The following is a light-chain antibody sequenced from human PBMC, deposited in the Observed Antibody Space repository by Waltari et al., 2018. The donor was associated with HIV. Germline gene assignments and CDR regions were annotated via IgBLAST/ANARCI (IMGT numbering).Light chain of an antibody. CDR1: HSVSIR. CDR2: GAS. CDR3: QQYRYSPWT. Sequence: DIQMTQSPSTLSASVGDRVTITCRASHSVSIRVAWYQQKPGKAPTLLIYGASSLKSAVPSRFSGSGSGTEFTLTISGLQPDDFATYYCQQYRYSPWTFGQGTKVDI. J-gene: IGKJ1*01. V-gene: IGKV1-5*03.